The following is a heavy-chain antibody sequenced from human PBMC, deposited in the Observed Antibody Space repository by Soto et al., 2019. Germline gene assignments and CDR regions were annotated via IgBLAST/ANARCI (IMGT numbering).Heavy chain of an antibody. CDR1: GYSFTSYW. CDR3: ARHVVVVAATPAITDY. CDR2: IYPGDTDT. J-gene: IGHJ4*02. V-gene: IGHV5-51*01. D-gene: IGHD2-15*01. Sequence: GESLKISCKGSGYSFTSYWIGWVRQMPGKGLEWMGIIYPGDTDTRYSPSFQGQVTISADKSISTAYLQWSSLKASDTAMYYCARHVVVVAATPAITDYRGQGTLVTVSS.